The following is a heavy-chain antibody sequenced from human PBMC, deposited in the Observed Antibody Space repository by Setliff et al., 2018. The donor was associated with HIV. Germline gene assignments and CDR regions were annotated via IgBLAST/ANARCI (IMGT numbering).Heavy chain of an antibody. D-gene: IGHD2-15*01. CDR1: GFTFGSYA. Sequence: GGSLRLSCAPSGFTFGSYAMSWVRQAPGKGLEWVSVISGSGDSTFYADSLKGRFTISRDNSKNTLYLQMNSLRAEDTAVYYCAKTLPTLYPPHDYYFARDVWGQGTTVTVSS. V-gene: IGHV3-23*01. CDR2: ISGSGDST. CDR3: AKTLPTLYPPHDYYFARDV. J-gene: IGHJ6*02.